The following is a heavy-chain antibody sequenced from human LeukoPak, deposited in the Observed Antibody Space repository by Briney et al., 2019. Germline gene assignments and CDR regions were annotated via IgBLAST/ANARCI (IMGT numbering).Heavy chain of an antibody. J-gene: IGHJ4*02. Sequence: AGGSLRLSCAASGFTFSSYWMHWVRQVPGKGLVWVARINPGGSSITYADSAKGRFTISRDNAKNTLYLQMDSLRAEDTGVYYCARSNQADDYWGQGTLVTVSS. CDR1: GFTFSSYW. D-gene: IGHD1-14*01. CDR3: ARSNQADDY. V-gene: IGHV3-74*01. CDR2: INPGGSSI.